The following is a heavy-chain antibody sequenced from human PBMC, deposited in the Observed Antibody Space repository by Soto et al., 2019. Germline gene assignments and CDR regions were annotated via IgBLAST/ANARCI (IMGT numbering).Heavy chain of an antibody. Sequence: SEPLSLTCTVAGGSISSGGYYWSWIRQHPGKGLEWIGYIYYSGSTYYNPSLKSRVTISVDTSKNQFSLKLSSVTAADTAVYYCASDNSGSYRFDYWGQGTLVTVSS. D-gene: IGHD1-26*01. CDR1: GGSISSGGYY. J-gene: IGHJ4*02. V-gene: IGHV4-31*03. CDR2: IYYSGST. CDR3: ASDNSGSYRFDY.